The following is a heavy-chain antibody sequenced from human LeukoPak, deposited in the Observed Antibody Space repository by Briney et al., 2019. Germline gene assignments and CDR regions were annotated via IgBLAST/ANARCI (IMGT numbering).Heavy chain of an antibody. J-gene: IGHJ4*02. CDR2: IYYSGST. V-gene: IGHV4-59*12. D-gene: IGHD1-20*01. CDR3: ARGRRYNWNPEYYFDY. Sequence: GSLRLSCAASGFTFSDYYMSWIRQPPGKGLEWIGYIYYSGSTNYNPSLKSRVTISVDTSKNQFSLKLSSVTAADTAVYYCARGRRYNWNPEYYFDYWGQGTLVTVSS. CDR1: GFTFSDYY.